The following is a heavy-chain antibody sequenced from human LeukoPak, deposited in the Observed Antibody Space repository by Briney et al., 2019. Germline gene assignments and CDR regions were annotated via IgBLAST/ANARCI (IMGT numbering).Heavy chain of an antibody. Sequence: GGSLRLSGAASGFTFSSYDMHWVRQATGKGLEWVSDIGTAGDPYYPGSVKGRFTIYRENAKNYLYLQMNSLRAGDTAVYYCARGPPGYYGMDVWGKGTTVTVSS. CDR1: GFTFSSYD. J-gene: IGHJ6*04. CDR2: IGTAGDP. V-gene: IGHV3-13*05. CDR3: ARGPPGYYGMDV.